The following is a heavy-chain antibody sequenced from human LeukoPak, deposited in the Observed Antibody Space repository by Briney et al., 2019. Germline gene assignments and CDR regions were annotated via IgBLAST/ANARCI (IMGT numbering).Heavy chain of an antibody. J-gene: IGHJ4*02. V-gene: IGHV4-39*01. CDR3: ARCLYRFGSFYFDL. CDR2: IFSGAMTKT. Sequence: SETLSLTCSVSGFSISTTSYYWGWLRQSPGNGLELIANIFSGAMTKTNYNPSLKGRVPISADTSRNRFSLTLTSVTAEDTAVYYCARCLYRFGSFYFDLWGQGSLVTVSS. CDR1: GFSISTTSYY. D-gene: IGHD3-16*01.